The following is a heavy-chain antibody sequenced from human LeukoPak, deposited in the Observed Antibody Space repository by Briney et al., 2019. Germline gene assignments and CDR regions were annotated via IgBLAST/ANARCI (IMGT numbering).Heavy chain of an antibody. CDR1: GYTFTSYY. Sequence: ASVKVSCKASGYTFTSYYMHWVRQAPGQGLEWMGIINPSGGSTSYAQKFQGRVTMTRDTSTSTVYMELSSLRSEDTAVYYCARGDIVVVVAATPYYYYYMDVWGKGTTVTVSS. CDR3: ARGDIVVVVAATPYYYYYMDV. V-gene: IGHV1-46*01. D-gene: IGHD2-15*01. J-gene: IGHJ6*03. CDR2: INPSGGST.